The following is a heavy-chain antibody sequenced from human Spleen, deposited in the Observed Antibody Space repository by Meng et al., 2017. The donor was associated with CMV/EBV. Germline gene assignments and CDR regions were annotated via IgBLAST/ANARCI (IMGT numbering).Heavy chain of an antibody. Sequence: VRLVESGGGWIQPGGSLRLSCAASGFTVSSNYMSWVRQAPGKGLEWVSVIYSGGSTYYADSVRGRFTISRDNSKNTLYLQMNNLRAEDTAMYYCARERGDMATSYFDYWGRGTLVTVSS. J-gene: IGHJ4*02. V-gene: IGHV3-53*01. CDR3: ARERGDMATSYFDY. CDR1: GFTVSSNY. CDR2: IYSGGST. D-gene: IGHD5-24*01.